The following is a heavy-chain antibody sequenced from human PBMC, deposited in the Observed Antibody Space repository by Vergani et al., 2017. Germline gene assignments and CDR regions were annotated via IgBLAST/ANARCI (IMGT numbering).Heavy chain of an antibody. D-gene: IGHD2-21*01. Sequence: EVQLLESGGNLIQPGGSLRLSCGASGFTFSSYAMTWVRLAPGKGLQWVSAISGSGGNTFYTDSVKGRFTISRDNYKDTLYLQMNSLRVEDTAIYYCAKARDKKCKGGNCYSYYYGLEHWGQGNTVTVAS. CDR1: GFTFSSYA. CDR3: AKARDKKCKGGNCYSYYYGLEH. CDR2: ISGSGGNT. J-gene: IGHJ6*01. V-gene: IGHV3-23*01.